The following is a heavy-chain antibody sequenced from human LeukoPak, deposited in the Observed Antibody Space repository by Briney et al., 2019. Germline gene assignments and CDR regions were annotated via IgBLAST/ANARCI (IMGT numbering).Heavy chain of an antibody. J-gene: IGHJ4*02. CDR2: INHSGST. V-gene: IGHV4-34*01. Sequence: SETLSLTCAVYGGSFSGYYWSWIRQPPGKGLEWIGEINHSGSTNYNPSLKSRVTISVDTSKNQFSLKLSSVTAADTAVYYCARGIPYIRYDFWSGYYPLAFDYWGQGTLVTVSS. CDR1: GGSFSGYY. D-gene: IGHD3-3*01. CDR3: ARGIPYIRYDFWSGYYPLAFDY.